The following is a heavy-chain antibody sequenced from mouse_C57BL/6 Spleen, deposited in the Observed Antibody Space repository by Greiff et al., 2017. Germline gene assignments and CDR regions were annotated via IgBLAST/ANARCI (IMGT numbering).Heavy chain of an antibody. CDR1: GYTFTDYN. J-gene: IGHJ4*01. CDR3: ARPDGYYTSYYAMDY. Sequence: VQLKESGPELVKPGASVKMSCKASGYTFTDYNMHWVKQSHGKSLEWIGYINPNNGGTSYNQKFKGKATLTVNKYSSTAYMELRSLTSEDSAVYYCARPDGYYTSYYAMDYWGQGTSVTVSS. V-gene: IGHV1-22*01. CDR2: INPNNGGT. D-gene: IGHD2-3*01.